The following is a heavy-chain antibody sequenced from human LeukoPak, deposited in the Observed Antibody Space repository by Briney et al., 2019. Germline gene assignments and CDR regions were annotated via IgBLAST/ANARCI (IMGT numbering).Heavy chain of an antibody. CDR3: ASRTFSYGFDY. CDR2: KFYTGST. J-gene: IGHJ4*02. CDR1: GASISSNSYY. V-gene: IGHV4-39*01. Sequence: SETLSLTCTVSGASISSNSYYWGWVRQPPGKGLEWIGSKFYTGSTYYKPSLKSRVTISIDTAKNQFSLKLSSLTAADTAVYYCASRTFSYGFDYWGQGTLVTVSS. D-gene: IGHD4-17*01.